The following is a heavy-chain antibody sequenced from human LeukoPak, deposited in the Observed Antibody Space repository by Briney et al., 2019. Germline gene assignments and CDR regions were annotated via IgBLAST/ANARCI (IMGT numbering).Heavy chain of an antibody. CDR1: DYTFTSYG. J-gene: IGHJ3*02. D-gene: IGHD2-2*01. CDR3: ASRYCSSSTSCYAEDAFDI. Sequence: ASVKVSCKASDYTFTSYGFSWVRQAPGQGLEWMGWINAYNDNTNYAQKLQGRVTVTTDTSTSTAYMELRSLRSDDTAVYYCASRYCSSSTSCYAEDAFDIWGQGTMVTVSS. V-gene: IGHV1-18*01. CDR2: INAYNDNT.